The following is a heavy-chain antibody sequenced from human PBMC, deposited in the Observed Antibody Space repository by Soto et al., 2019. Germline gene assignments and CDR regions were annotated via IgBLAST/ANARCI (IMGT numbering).Heavy chain of an antibody. D-gene: IGHD6-19*01. CDR1: GFTFSDYY. Sequence: GGSLRLSCAASGFTFSDYYMSWIRQAPGKGLEWVSYISSSGSTIYYADSVKGRFTISRDNAKNSLYLQMNSLRAEDTAVYYCARVAGIAVADLYYYYGMDVWGQGTKVTVSS. V-gene: IGHV3-11*01. CDR2: ISSSGSTI. CDR3: ARVAGIAVADLYYYYGMDV. J-gene: IGHJ6*02.